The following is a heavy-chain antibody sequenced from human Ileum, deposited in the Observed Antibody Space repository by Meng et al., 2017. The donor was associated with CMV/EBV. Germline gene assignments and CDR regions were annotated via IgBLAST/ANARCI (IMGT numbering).Heavy chain of an antibody. CDR2: LNNDGSYM. J-gene: IGHJ4*02. Sequence: GGSLRLSCAASGFTFSSSWMHWVRQAPGKGLVWVARLNNDGSYMTYADSVRGRFAISRDNAKNMVYLQMNSLRADDTAVYYCATRGQAPANWGKGTLVTVSS. V-gene: IGHV3-74*03. CDR1: GFTFSSSW. CDR3: ATRGQAPAN.